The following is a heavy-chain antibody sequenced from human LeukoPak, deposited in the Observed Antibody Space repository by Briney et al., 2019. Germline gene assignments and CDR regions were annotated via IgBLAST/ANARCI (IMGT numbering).Heavy chain of an antibody. Sequence: SVKVSCKASGGTFSSYTISWVRQAPGQGLEWMGGIIPIFGTANYAQKFQGRVTITADESTSTAYMELSSLRSEDTAVYYCARYNGELLSTPLDYWGQGTLVTVSS. V-gene: IGHV1-69*13. CDR2: IIPIFGTA. D-gene: IGHD3-10*01. CDR1: GGTFSSYT. J-gene: IGHJ4*02. CDR3: ARYNGELLSTPLDY.